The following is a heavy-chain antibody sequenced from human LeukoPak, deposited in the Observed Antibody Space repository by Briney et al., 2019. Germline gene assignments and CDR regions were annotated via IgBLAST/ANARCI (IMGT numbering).Heavy chain of an antibody. D-gene: IGHD3/OR15-3a*01. Sequence: GGSLRLSCAASGFTFSSYGMSWVRQAPGKGLEWVGRIKPKAAGGTTESAAPVTGRFTISRDDSKKMVFLQMNSLTTEDTAVYYCTTLRTVWGQGTLVTVSS. CDR1: GFTFSSYG. CDR2: IKPKAAGGTT. CDR3: TTLRTV. V-gene: IGHV3-15*01. J-gene: IGHJ4*02.